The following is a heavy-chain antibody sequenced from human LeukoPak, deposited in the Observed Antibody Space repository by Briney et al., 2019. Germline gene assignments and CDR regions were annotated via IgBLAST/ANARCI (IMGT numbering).Heavy chain of an antibody. CDR2: ISNSGSTV. Sequence: PGGSLRLSCAASGFTFRVYGMNWVRQAPGKGLEWVSYISNSGSTVTYADSVKGRFTISRDNAKNSLYLQMSSLRVEDTAVYYCARVKWSSAWSGYWGQGVLVTVSS. V-gene: IGHV3-48*01. CDR1: GFTFRVYG. CDR3: ARVKWSSAWSGY. D-gene: IGHD6-19*01. J-gene: IGHJ4*02.